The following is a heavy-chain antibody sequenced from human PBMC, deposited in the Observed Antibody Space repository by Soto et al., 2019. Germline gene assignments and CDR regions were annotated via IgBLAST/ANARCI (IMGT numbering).Heavy chain of an antibody. CDR2: IIPIFGTA. CDR1: GGTFSSYA. Sequence: QVQLVQSGAEVKKPGSSVKVSCKASGGTFSSYAISWVRQAPGQGLEWMGGIIPIFGTANYAQKFQGRVTITADESTSTAYMELSSLRSEGTAVYYCARDGGDVWSGFRRYYYYYGMDVWGQGTTVTVSS. CDR3: ARDGGDVWSGFRRYYYYYGMDV. D-gene: IGHD3-3*01. J-gene: IGHJ6*02. V-gene: IGHV1-69*01.